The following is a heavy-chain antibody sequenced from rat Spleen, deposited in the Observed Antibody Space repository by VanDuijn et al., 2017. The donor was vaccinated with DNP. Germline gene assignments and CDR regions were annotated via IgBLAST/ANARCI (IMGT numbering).Heavy chain of an antibody. Sequence: EVQLVESGGGPVQPGRSLKISCIASGFIFSNYWMTWIRQAPGKGLEWVASITNTGGIIYYRDSVRGRFTISRDNAKSTLYLQMNSLRSEDTATYYCTREDWVLDYWGQGVMVTVSS. D-gene: IGHD5-1*01. J-gene: IGHJ2*01. CDR1: GFIFSNYW. CDR2: ITNTGGII. V-gene: IGHV5-31*01. CDR3: TREDWVLDY.